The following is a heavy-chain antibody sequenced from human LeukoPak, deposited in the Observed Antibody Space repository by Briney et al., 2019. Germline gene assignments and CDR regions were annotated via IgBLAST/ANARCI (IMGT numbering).Heavy chain of an antibody. CDR3: TRGDTVPNAKYYSDS. D-gene: IGHD2-8*01. Sequence: GRSLRLSCTASGFSFGDYAINWVRQAPGKGLEWVGLIRSEIYGGTAVYAASVGGRLTVSRDDPTTTAYLQMNSLKTEDTAVYFCTRGDTVPNAKYYSDSWGQGTLVTVSS. CDR2: IRSEIYGGTA. V-gene: IGHV3-49*04. J-gene: IGHJ4*02. CDR1: GFSFGDYA.